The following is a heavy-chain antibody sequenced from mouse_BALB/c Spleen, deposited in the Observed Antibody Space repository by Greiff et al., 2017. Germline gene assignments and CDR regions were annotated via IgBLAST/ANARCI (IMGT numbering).Heavy chain of an antibody. J-gene: IGHJ2*01. V-gene: IGHV2-9*02. CDR1: GFSLTSYG. D-gene: IGHD2-3*01. Sequence: QVQLKESGPGLVAPSQSLSITCTVSGFSLTSYGVHWVRQPPGKGLEWLGVIWAGGSTNYNSALMSRLSISKDNSKSQVFLKMNSLQTDDTAMYYCARDGGYYGDYFDYWGQGTTLTVSS. CDR2: IWAGGST. CDR3: ARDGGYYGDYFDY.